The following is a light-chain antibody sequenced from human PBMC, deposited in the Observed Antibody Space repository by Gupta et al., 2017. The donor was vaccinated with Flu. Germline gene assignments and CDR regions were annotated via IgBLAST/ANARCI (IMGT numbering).Light chain of an antibody. Sequence: QSALTQPASVSGSPGQSITISCIGTSSDVGGYNYVSWYQQHPGKAPKLMIYEVSNRPSGVSSRFSGSKSDNTASLTISGLQAEDEADYYCSSYTVSNTHVFGTGTKVTVL. J-gene: IGLJ1*01. CDR2: EVS. CDR1: SSDVGGYNY. CDR3: SSYTVSNTHV. V-gene: IGLV2-14*01.